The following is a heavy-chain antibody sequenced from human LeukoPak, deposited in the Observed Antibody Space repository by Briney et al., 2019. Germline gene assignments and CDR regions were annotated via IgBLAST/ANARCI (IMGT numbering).Heavy chain of an antibody. V-gene: IGHV4-59*01. CDR3: ARESRYYDFWSGYYIYNWFDP. CDR2: IYYSGST. CDR1: GGSISSYY. J-gene: IGHJ5*02. D-gene: IGHD3-3*01. Sequence: PSETLSLTCTVSGGSISSYYWSWIRQPPGKGLEWIGYIYYSGSTNYNPSLKSRVTISVDTSKNQFSLKLSSVTAADTAVYYCARESRYYDFWSGYYIYNWFDPWGQGTLVTVSS.